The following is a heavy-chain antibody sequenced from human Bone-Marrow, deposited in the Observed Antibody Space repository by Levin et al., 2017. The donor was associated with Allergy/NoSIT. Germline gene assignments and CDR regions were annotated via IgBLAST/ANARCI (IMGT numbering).Heavy chain of an antibody. CDR2: FNPNSGGT. J-gene: IGHJ4*02. Sequence: ASVKVSCEASGYTFTDYYIHWLRQAPGHRLEWMGWFNPNSGGTHYAQKFQGRVTMTRDTSITTAYMELSRLKSDDTAVYYCARDRGRGGNWLFDYWGQGTLVTVSS. CDR1: GYTFTDYY. V-gene: IGHV1-2*02. CDR3: ARDRGRGGNWLFDY. D-gene: IGHD4-23*01.